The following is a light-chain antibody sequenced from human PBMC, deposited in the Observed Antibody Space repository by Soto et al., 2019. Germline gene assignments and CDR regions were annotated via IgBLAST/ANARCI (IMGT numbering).Light chain of an antibody. CDR2: DAS. CDR3: QKYGRSPYT. J-gene: IGKJ2*01. Sequence: EIVLTQSPGALSLSPGERATLSCRASQTASSSHLAWYQQKPGQAPRLLIYDASSRATGISDRFSGSGSGTDLTLTISRLEPEDFAVYYCQKYGRSPYTFGQGTKGEIK. V-gene: IGKV3-20*01. CDR1: QTASSSH.